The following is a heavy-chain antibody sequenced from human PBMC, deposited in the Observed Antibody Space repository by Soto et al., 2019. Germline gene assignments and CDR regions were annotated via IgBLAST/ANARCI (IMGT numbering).Heavy chain of an antibody. CDR3: ARKGAYYYGSGSYGGDYYYGMDV. CDR2: IIPIFGTA. CDR1: GGTFSSYA. J-gene: IGHJ6*02. D-gene: IGHD3-10*01. Sequence: SVKVSCKASGGTFSSYAISWVRQAPGQGLEWMGGIIPIFGTANYAQKFQGRVTITADESTSTAYMELSSLRSEDTAVYYCARKGAYYYGSGSYGGDYYYGMDVWGQGTTVTVSS. V-gene: IGHV1-69*13.